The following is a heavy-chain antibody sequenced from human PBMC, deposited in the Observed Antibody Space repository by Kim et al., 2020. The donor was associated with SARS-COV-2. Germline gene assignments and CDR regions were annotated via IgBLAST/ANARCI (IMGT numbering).Heavy chain of an antibody. CDR1: GYTFTDYY. J-gene: IGHJ6*02. V-gene: IGHV1-2*02. D-gene: IGHD3-10*01. CDR3: ASRQGGGIRGLNIPLDYYAMDV. CDR2: ISPNTGGT. Sequence: ASVKVSCKASGYTFTDYYIHWLRQAPGQGLEWMGWISPNTGGTFYAQKFQGRVTMTRDTSITTAYMDMSRLKSDDTAVYYCASRQGGGIRGLNIPLDYYAMDVWGQGTTVTVSS.